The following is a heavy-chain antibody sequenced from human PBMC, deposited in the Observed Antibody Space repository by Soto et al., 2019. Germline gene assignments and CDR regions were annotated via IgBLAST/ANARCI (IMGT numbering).Heavy chain of an antibody. Sequence: PSETLSLTCTVSGASISSGGYYWSWIRQHPGKGLAWIGYIYYSGSTSYNPSLKSRDTISVDTSNNQFTLKLHFVTSADTAVYYCARDRDGSGSYCMDVWGQVTTVTVSS. CDR2: IYYSGST. V-gene: IGHV4-31*03. J-gene: IGHJ6*02. D-gene: IGHD3-10*01. CDR1: GASISSGGYY. CDR3: ARDRDGSGSYCMDV.